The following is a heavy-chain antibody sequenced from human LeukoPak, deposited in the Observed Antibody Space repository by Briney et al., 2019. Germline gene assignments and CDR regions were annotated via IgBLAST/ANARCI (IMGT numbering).Heavy chain of an antibody. V-gene: IGHV1-2*02. J-gene: IGHJ4*02. CDR3: ARVDFWSGYYVY. CDR2: INPNSGGT. Sequence: ASVKVSCKASGYTFTSYDINWVRQAPGQGLEWMGWINPNSGGTNYAQKFQGRVTMTRDTSISTAYMELSRLRSDDTAVYYCARVDFWSGYYVYWGQGTLVTVSS. D-gene: IGHD3-3*01. CDR1: GYTFTSYD.